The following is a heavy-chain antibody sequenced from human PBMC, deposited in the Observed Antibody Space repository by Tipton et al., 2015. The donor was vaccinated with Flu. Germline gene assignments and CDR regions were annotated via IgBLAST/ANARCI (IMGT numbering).Heavy chain of an antibody. CDR1: GASISSGGYS. V-gene: IGHV4-61*08. CDR2: IYYSGST. CDR3: ARDSAAHYGMDV. J-gene: IGHJ6*02. Sequence: TLSLTCSVSGASISSGGYSWSWIRQPPGKGLEWIGYIYYSGSTNYNPSLKSRVTISVDTSKNQFSLKLSSVTAADTAVYYCARDSAAHYGMDVWGQGTTVTVSS. D-gene: IGHD6-13*01.